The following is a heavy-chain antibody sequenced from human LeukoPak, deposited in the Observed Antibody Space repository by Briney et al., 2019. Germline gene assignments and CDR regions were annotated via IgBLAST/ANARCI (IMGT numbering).Heavy chain of an antibody. V-gene: IGHV4-59*01. CDR1: GGSISSYY. CDR2: IYYSGST. CDR3: ARDHSGSYPFGDNWFDP. D-gene: IGHD1-26*01. J-gene: IGHJ5*02. Sequence: PSETLSFTCTVSGGSISSYYWSWIRQPPGKGLEWIGYIYYSGSTNYNPSLKSRVTISVDTSKNQFSLKLSSVTAADTAVYYCARDHSGSYPFGDNWFDPWGQGTLVTVSS.